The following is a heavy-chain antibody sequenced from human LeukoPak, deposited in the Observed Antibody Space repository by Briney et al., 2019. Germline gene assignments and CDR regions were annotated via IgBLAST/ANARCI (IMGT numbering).Heavy chain of an antibody. V-gene: IGHV1-69*13. CDR1: GGTFSSYA. CDR2: IIPIFGTA. CDR3: ASQRGMYYYDSSGYGIDY. J-gene: IGHJ4*02. Sequence: ASVKVSCKASGGTFSSYAISWVRQAPGQGLEWMGGIIPIFGTANYAQKFQGRVTITADESMSTAYMELSSLRSEDTAVYYCASQRGMYYYDSSGYGIDYWGQGTLVTVSS. D-gene: IGHD3-22*01.